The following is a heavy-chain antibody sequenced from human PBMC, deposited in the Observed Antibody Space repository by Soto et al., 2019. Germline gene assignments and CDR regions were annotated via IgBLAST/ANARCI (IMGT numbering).Heavy chain of an antibody. Sequence: EVRLVESGGGLVQPGGSLRLSCAASGITISNYPMSWVRQAPGKGLDWVSGISGSGDTTYYADSAKGRFTISKDISTNSLFLQLDSLRVEDSALYFCVKADGGYPSTAPHWGQGTLVTVSP. CDR2: ISGSGDTT. V-gene: IGHV3-23*04. CDR1: GITISNYP. J-gene: IGHJ4*02. D-gene: IGHD4-17*01. CDR3: VKADGGYPSTAPH.